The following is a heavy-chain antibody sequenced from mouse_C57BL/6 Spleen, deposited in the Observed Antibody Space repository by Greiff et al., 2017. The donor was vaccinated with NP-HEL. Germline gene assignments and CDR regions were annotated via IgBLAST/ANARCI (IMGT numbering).Heavy chain of an antibody. CDR3: ARSSYYYGSPYYFDY. V-gene: IGHV1-80*01. D-gene: IGHD1-1*01. CDR2: IYPGDGDT. Sequence: VQLQQSGAELVKPGASVKISCKASGYAFSSYWMNWVKQRPGKGLEWIGQIYPGDGDTNYNGKFKGKATLTADKSSSTAYMQLSSLTSEDSAVYFCARSSYYYGSPYYFDYWGQGTTLTVSS. J-gene: IGHJ2*01. CDR1: GYAFSSYW.